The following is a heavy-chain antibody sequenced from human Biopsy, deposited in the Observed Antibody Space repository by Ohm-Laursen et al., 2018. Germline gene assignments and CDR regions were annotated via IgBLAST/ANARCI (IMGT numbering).Heavy chain of an antibody. Sequence: SETLSLTCTVSDGSINSYYWNWIRQPPGKRLEWIGNIYYSGSTNFNPSLKSRVTISVDTSKNQFSLKLSSVTAADTAVYFCARGSSYGYDFDYWGQGTLVIVSS. CDR3: ARGSSYGYDFDY. D-gene: IGHD5-18*01. CDR2: IYYSGST. J-gene: IGHJ4*02. V-gene: IGHV4-59*01. CDR1: DGSINSYY.